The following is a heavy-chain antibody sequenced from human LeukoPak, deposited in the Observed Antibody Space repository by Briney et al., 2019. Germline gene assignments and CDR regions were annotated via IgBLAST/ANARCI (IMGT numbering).Heavy chain of an antibody. D-gene: IGHD2-15*01. CDR1: GYTLTELS. J-gene: IGHJ4*02. V-gene: IGHV1-24*01. CDR3: ATDTVGYCGADTCYSEAY. CDR2: FDPEDGET. Sequence: GASVKVSCKVSGYTLTELSMHWVRQAPGKALDWMGGFDPEDGETIYAQKFQGRVTMTEDTSTDTAYMEPSSLRSEDTAVYFCATDTVGYCGADTCYSEAYWGQGTLVTVSS.